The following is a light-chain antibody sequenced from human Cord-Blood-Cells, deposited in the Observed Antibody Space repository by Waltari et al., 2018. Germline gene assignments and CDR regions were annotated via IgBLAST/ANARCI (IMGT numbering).Light chain of an antibody. J-gene: IGKJ1*01. V-gene: IGKV3-20*01. Sequence: EIVLTQSPGTLSLSPGERATLSCRASQSGSSSYLDWHQQKPGQAPRLLIYGASSRATVIPDGFSGSGSGTDFTRTSSRLEPEDFAVYDCQQYGSSPRTCGQGTKVEIK. CDR1: QSGSSSY. CDR3: QQYGSSPRT. CDR2: GAS.